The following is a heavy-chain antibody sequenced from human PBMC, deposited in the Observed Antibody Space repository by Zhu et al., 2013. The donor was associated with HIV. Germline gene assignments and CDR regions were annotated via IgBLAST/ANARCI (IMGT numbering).Heavy chain of an antibody. CDR3: ATPGRITLSPYYYFDY. CDR2: IIPIFGTA. J-gene: IGHJ4*02. CDR1: GGTFSSYA. D-gene: IGHD3-10*01. Sequence: QVQLVQSGAEVKKPGSSVKVSCKASGGTFSSYAISWVRQAPGQGLEWMGGIIPIFGTANYAQKFQGRVTITADESTSTAYMELSSLRSEDTAVYYCATPGRITLSPYYYFDYWGQGTLVTVSS. V-gene: IGHV1-69*01.